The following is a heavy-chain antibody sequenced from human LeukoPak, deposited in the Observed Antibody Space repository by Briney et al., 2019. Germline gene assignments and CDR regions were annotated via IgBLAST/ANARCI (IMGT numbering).Heavy chain of an antibody. CDR3: ARGWSADY. Sequence: PGGSLRLSCAASGFTFSSYSMNRVRQAPGKGLEWVSYISSSSSTIYYADSVKGRFTISRDNAKNSLYLQMNSLRAEDTAVYYCARGWSADYWGQGTLVTVSS. D-gene: IGHD2-8*01. CDR1: GFTFSSYS. CDR2: ISSSSSTI. J-gene: IGHJ4*02. V-gene: IGHV3-48*01.